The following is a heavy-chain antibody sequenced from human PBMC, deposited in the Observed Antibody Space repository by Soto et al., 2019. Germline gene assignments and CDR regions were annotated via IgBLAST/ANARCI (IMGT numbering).Heavy chain of an antibody. CDR1: GGSISGNFYY. CDR2: ISNSASI. Sequence: SETLSLTCTVSGGSISGNFYYWGWIRQPPGKGLEWIASISNSASINANPSLKSRVTISVDTSKNQFSPRLTSVTAMDTAVYYCARFGAAAAHDDNWGRGVLVTVSS. D-gene: IGHD6-13*01. CDR3: ARFGAAAAHDDN. J-gene: IGHJ4*01. V-gene: IGHV4-39*01.